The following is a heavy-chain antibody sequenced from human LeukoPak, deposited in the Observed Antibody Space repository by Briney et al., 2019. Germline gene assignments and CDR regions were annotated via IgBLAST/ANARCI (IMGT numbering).Heavy chain of an antibody. D-gene: IGHD1-26*01. V-gene: IGHV3-30*18. Sequence: GGSLRLSCAASGFTFSSYGMHWVRQAPGKGLEWVAVISYDGSNKYYADSVKGRFTISRDNSKNTLYLQMSSLRAEDTAVYYCAKDQWELGIHYYYYMDVWGKGTTVTVSS. CDR2: ISYDGSNK. CDR3: AKDQWELGIHYYYYMDV. J-gene: IGHJ6*03. CDR1: GFTFSSYG.